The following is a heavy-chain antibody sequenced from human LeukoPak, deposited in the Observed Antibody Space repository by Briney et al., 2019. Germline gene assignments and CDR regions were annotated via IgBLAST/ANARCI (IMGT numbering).Heavy chain of an antibody. CDR2: IYSAGST. J-gene: IGHJ4*02. CDR1: GFAVSSYY. Sequence: GGSLRLSCAASGFAVSSYYMTWVRQPPGQGLEWVSLIYSAGSTYYADSVKGRFTISRDNSKNMVYLQMNSLRGEDTAVYYCAREKGYSSGWSGFDFWGQGTLVTVSS. D-gene: IGHD6-19*01. CDR3: AREKGYSSGWSGFDF. V-gene: IGHV3-53*01.